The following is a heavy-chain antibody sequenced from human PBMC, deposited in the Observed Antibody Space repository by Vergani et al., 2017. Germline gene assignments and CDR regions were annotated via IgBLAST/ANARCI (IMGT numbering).Heavy chain of an antibody. D-gene: IGHD5-18*01. J-gene: IGHJ6*03. Sequence: QVHLQEACPGLVKPAETLSLTCTVPGDSLNNYYWNWIRQTPGKGLEWIGYIYLGGTTTYNPTLDSRVSLPAHTSKNQFPLQLTSVTAADTAVYYCASGPSVVQGQYIYYYSYFMDVWGKGTMVTVSS. V-gene: IGHV4-59*01. CDR2: IYLGGTT. CDR1: GDSLNNYY. CDR3: ASGPSVVQGQYIYYYSYFMDV.